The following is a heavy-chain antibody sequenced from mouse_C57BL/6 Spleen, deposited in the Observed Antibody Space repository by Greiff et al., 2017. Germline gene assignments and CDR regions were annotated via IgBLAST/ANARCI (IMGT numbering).Heavy chain of an antibody. CDR3: ARGDVYFDY. J-gene: IGHJ2*01. Sequence: ESGPGLVKPSQSLSLTCSVTGYSITSGYYWNWIRQFPGNKLEWMGYISYDGSNNYNPSLKNRISITRDTSKNQFFLKLNSVTTEDTATYYCARGDVYFDYWGQGTTLTVSS. CDR2: ISYDGSN. V-gene: IGHV3-6*01. D-gene: IGHD3-3*01. CDR1: GYSITSGYY.